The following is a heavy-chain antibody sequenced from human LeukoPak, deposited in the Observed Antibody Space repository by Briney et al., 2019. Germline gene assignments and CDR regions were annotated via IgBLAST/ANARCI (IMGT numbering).Heavy chain of an antibody. Sequence: GGSLRLSCAASGFTFSSYAMNWVRQAPGKGLEWVSVIYSGGSTYYADSVKGRFTISRDNSKNTLYLQMNSLRAEDTAVYYCARGSGYYYGMDVWGQGTTVTVSS. D-gene: IGHD3-10*01. J-gene: IGHJ6*02. CDR2: IYSGGST. V-gene: IGHV3-66*01. CDR3: ARGSGYYYGMDV. CDR1: GFTFSSYA.